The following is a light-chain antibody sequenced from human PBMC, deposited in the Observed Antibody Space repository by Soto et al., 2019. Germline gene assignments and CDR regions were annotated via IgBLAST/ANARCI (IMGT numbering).Light chain of an antibody. Sequence: DIQMTQSPSSLSASVGDRVTITFRASQSISSYLNWYQQKPGKAPKLLIYAASSLQSGVPSRFSGSGSGTDFILTISRLEPEDFAVYYCQQRSNWRITFGQGTRLEIK. CDR1: QSISSY. CDR3: QQRSNWRIT. V-gene: IGKV1-39*01. CDR2: AAS. J-gene: IGKJ5*01.